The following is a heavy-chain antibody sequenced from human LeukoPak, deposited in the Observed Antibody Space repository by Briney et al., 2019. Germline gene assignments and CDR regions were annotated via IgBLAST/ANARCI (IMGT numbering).Heavy chain of an antibody. Sequence: PGGSLRLSCAASGFTVSSNFMTWVRQAPGKGLEWVSVIYSGGSTYYADPVKGRFTISRDSSTNTMYLQMNSLRVDDTGVYYCARGRDYTMDVWGQGTTVTVSS. CDR1: GFTVSSNF. V-gene: IGHV3-53*01. CDR2: IYSGGST. CDR3: ARGRDYTMDV. D-gene: IGHD4-11*01. J-gene: IGHJ6*02.